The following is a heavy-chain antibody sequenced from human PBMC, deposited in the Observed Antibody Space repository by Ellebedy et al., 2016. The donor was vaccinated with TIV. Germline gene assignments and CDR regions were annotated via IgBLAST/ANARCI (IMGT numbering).Heavy chain of an antibody. V-gene: IGHV3-23*01. CDR3: AKAPTAIFAHFYYYYYYMDV. J-gene: IGHJ6*03. Sequence: GESLKISCAASGFTFSSYAMSWVRQAPGGRLEWVSAISGSGGSTHYVDSVRGRFTISRDNSKNTLYLQMTSLRAEDTAVYYCAKAPTAIFAHFYYYYYYMDVWGKGTTVTVSS. D-gene: IGHD2-21*02. CDR1: GFTFSSYA. CDR2: ISGSGGST.